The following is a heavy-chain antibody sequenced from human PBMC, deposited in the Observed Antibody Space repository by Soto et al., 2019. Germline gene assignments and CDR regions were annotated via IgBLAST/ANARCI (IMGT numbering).Heavy chain of an antibody. CDR2: IIPIFGTT. CDR1: GGTFSSYA. CDR3: ARGPYDSSGYYYGSSSYSDY. Sequence: GASVKVSCKASGGTFSSYAISWVRQAPGQGLEWMGGIIPIFGTTSYAQKFQGRVTITADESTSTAYMELSSLRSEDTAVYYCARGPYDSSGYYYGSSSYSDYRGQATLGTVSS. J-gene: IGHJ4*02. D-gene: IGHD3-22*01. V-gene: IGHV1-69*13.